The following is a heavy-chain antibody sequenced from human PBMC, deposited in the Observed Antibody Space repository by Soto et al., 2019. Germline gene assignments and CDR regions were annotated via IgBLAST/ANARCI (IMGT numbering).Heavy chain of an antibody. Sequence: SETLSLTCTVSGGSISSGGYYWSWIRQHPGKGLEWIGYIYYSGSTYYNPSLKSRVTISVDTSKNQFSLKLSSVTAADTAVYYCARDYSWSSNWFDPWGQGTLVTVSS. CDR1: GGSISSGGYY. J-gene: IGHJ5*02. V-gene: IGHV4-31*03. D-gene: IGHD2-21*01. CDR3: ARDYSWSSNWFDP. CDR2: IYYSGST.